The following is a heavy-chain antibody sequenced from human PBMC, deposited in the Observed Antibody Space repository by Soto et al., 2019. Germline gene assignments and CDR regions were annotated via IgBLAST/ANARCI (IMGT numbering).Heavy chain of an antibody. CDR1: GGTFSSYA. D-gene: IGHD2-2*01. Sequence: SVKVSCKASGGTFSSYAISWVRQAPGQGLEWMGGIIPIFGTANYAQKFQGRVTITADESTSTAYMELSSLRSEDTAVYYCAKAPSTLVNPGDAFDIWGQGTMVTVSS. CDR3: AKAPSTLVNPGDAFDI. V-gene: IGHV1-69*13. J-gene: IGHJ3*02. CDR2: IIPIFGTA.